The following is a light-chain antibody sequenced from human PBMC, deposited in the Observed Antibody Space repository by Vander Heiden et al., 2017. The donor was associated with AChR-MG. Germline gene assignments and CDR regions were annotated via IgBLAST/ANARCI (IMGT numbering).Light chain of an antibody. V-gene: IGLV1-44*01. Sequence: QSVLTQPPSASGTPGQRVTISCSGSSSNIGSNTVNWYQQLPGTAPKLLIYRNDQGPSGVPDRFSGSKSGTSASLAISGLQSEDEADYYCAAWDDSLNGYVFGTGTKVTVL. J-gene: IGLJ1*01. CDR2: RND. CDR1: SSNIGSNT. CDR3: AAWDDSLNGYV.